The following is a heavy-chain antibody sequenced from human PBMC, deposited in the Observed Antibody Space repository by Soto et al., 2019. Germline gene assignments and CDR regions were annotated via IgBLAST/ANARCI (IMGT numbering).Heavy chain of an antibody. J-gene: IGHJ6*03. CDR1: GFTFSSYD. CDR3: ARALDRPRTVTTTLHYYYYMDV. V-gene: IGHV3-13*01. Sequence: GGSLRLSCAASGFTFSSYDMHWVRQATGKGLEWVSAIGTAGDTYYPGSVKGRFTISRENAKNSLYLQMNSLRAGDTAVYYCARALDRPRTVTTTLHYYYYMDVWGKGTTVTVSS. D-gene: IGHD4-17*01. CDR2: IGTAGDT.